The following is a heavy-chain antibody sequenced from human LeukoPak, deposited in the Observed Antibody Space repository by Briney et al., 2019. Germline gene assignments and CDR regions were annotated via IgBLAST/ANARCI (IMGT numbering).Heavy chain of an antibody. V-gene: IGHV3-23*01. CDR1: GFTFSSYA. CDR2: ISGSGGST. CDR3: AKDHWIIAAAASGPWDY. J-gene: IGHJ4*02. D-gene: IGHD6-13*01. Sequence: GGSLRLSCAASGFTFSSYAMSWVRQAPGKGLEWVSAISGSGGSTYYADSVKGRFTISRDNSKNTLYLQMNSLRAEDTAVYYCAKDHWIIAAAASGPWDYWGQGTLVTVSS.